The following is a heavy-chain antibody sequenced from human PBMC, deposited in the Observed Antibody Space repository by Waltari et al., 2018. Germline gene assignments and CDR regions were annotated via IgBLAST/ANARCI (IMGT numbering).Heavy chain of an antibody. CDR2: INPKNGDT. CDR3: LRDSSGSHFDY. Sequence: LVQSGAEVKKPGASVKVSCKASGYTFTGYAILWVRQAPGQGLEWMGRINPKNGDTHYAQKFQCRVAMTTDTSTNTAFMELHSLRSDDTAVYYCLRDSSGSHFDYWGQGTLVTVSS. J-gene: IGHJ4*02. V-gene: IGHV1-2*06. CDR1: GYTFTGYA. D-gene: IGHD3-22*01.